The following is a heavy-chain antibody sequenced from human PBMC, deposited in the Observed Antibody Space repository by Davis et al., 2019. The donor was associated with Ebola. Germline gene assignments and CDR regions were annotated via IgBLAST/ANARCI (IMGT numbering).Heavy chain of an antibody. CDR1: GFTFSSYA. J-gene: IGHJ4*02. CDR2: ISYDGSNK. Sequence: GESLKISCAASGFTFSSYAMHWVRQAPGKGLEWVAVISYDGSNKYYADSVKGRFTISRDNSKNTLYLQMNSLRAEDTAVYYCAKVERGYWGQGTLVTVSS. D-gene: IGHD1-1*01. CDR3: AKVERGY. V-gene: IGHV3-30-3*01.